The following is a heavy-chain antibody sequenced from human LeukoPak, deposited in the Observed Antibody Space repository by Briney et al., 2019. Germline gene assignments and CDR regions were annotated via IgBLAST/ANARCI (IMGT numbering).Heavy chain of an antibody. CDR3: ARVGYSSGWRAPDFDY. CDR1: GFTFDDYA. D-gene: IGHD6-19*01. J-gene: IGHJ4*02. V-gene: IGHV3-43D*03. Sequence: GGSLRLSCAASGFTFDDYAMHWVRQAPGKGLEWVSVISWDGINTYYADSVKGRFTISRDNSKNSLYLQMNSLRADDTAVYYCARVGYSSGWRAPDFDYWGQGTLVTVSS. CDR2: ISWDGINT.